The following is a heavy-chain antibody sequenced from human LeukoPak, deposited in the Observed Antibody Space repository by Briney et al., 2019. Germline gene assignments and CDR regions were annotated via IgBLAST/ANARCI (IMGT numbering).Heavy chain of an antibody. D-gene: IGHD5-18*01. CDR2: ISYDGSNK. CDR1: GFTFSSYG. J-gene: IGHJ4*02. V-gene: IGHV3-30*18. Sequence: GGSLRLSCAASGFTFSSYGMHWVRQAPGKGLEWVAVISYDGSNKYYADSVKGRFTISRDNSKNTLYLQMNSLRAEDTAVYYCAKDTPSGGYGYGYIVHWGQGTLVTVSS. CDR3: AKDTPSGGYGYGYIVH.